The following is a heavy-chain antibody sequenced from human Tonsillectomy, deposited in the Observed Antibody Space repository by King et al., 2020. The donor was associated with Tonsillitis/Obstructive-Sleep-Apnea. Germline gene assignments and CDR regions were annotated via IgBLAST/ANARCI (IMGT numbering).Heavy chain of an antibody. CDR2: IITSSSYT. V-gene: IGHV3-11*05. J-gene: IGHJ6*03. Sequence: VQLVESGGGLVKPGGSLRLSCAASGFTFSDYYMSWIRQAPGKGLEWVSYIITSSSYTNYADSVKGRFTISRDNAKNSLYLQMNSLRAEDTAVYYCARSTSDSGGDYYYYMDVWGKGTTVTVSS. CDR1: GFTFSDYY. D-gene: IGHD4-17*01. CDR3: ARSTSDSGGDYYYYMDV.